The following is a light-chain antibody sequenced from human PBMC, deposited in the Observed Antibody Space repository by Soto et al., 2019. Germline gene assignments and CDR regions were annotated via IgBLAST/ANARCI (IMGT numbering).Light chain of an antibody. J-gene: IGLJ1*01. CDR2: DVS. CDR3: SSYTCTSSSF. CDR1: SSDVGGYNY. V-gene: IGLV2-14*01. Sequence: QSALTQPASVSGSPGQSITISCTGTSSDVGGYNYVSWYQQHPGKAPNLMIYDVSNRPSGVSNRFSGSKSGNTASLTISGLQAEDEADSYCSSYTCTSSSFFGTCPTVTVL.